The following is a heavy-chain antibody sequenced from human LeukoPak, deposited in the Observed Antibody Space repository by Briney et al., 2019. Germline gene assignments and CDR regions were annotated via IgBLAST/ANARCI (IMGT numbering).Heavy chain of an antibody. CDR1: GGTFSSYA. J-gene: IGHJ3*02. D-gene: IGHD6-13*01. Sequence: SVKVSCKASGGTFSSYAISWVRQAPGQGLEWMGGVIPIFGTANYAQKFQGRVTITADESTSTAYMELSSLRSEDTAVYYCARGGDSSSWYRGEGAFDIWGQGTMVTVSS. CDR3: ARGGDSSSWYRGEGAFDI. CDR2: VIPIFGTA. V-gene: IGHV1-69*13.